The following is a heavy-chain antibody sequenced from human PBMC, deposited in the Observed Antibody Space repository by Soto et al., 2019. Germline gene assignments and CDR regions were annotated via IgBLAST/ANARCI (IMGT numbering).Heavy chain of an antibody. J-gene: IGHJ4*02. CDR1: GDSISSDKW. V-gene: IGHV4-4*02. D-gene: IGHD2-21*02. CDR3: ARGGDWQFDY. CDR2: IHHSGRT. Sequence: SDTLSLTCAVSGDSISSDKWWSWVRQPPGKGLEWIGEIHHSGRTNYNPSLKSRVTILVEKSKNQVSLELSSMTAADTAVYYCARGGDWQFDYWGQGTLVT.